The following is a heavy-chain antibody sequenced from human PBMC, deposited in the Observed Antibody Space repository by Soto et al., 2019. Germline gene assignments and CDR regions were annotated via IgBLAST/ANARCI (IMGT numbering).Heavy chain of an antibody. CDR3: ARTNDYGDYVSFSIDY. J-gene: IGHJ4*02. V-gene: IGHV3-30-3*01. CDR2: ISYDGSNK. Sequence: LRLSCAASGFTFSSYAMHWVRQAPGKGLEWVAVISYDGSNKYYADSVKGRFTISRDNSKNTLYLQMNSLRAEDTAVYYCARTNDYGDYVSFSIDYWGQGTLVTVSS. CDR1: GFTFSSYA. D-gene: IGHD4-17*01.